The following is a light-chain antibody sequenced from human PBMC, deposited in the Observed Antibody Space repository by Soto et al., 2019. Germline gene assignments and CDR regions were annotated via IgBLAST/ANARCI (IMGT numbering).Light chain of an antibody. CDR2: DAS. CDR3: XQYDNLPRT. J-gene: IGKJ3*01. V-gene: IGKV1-33*01. CDR1: QDISNY. Sequence: DIQMTQSPSSLSASVGDRVTITCQASQDISNYLNWYQQKPGKAPKLLIYDASNLETGVPSRFSGSGSGTDXTFTIXSXXPEDIATYXXXQYDNLPRTFGPGTKVDIK.